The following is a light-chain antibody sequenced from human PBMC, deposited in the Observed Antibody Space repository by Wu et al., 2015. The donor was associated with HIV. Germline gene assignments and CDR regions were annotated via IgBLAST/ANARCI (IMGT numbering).Light chain of an antibody. CDR1: QGIRTY. CDR2: AAS. J-gene: IGKJ2*01. CDR3: QQVTQYPYT. Sequence: DIQLTQSPSFLSASVGGRVTISCRASQGIRTYLAWYQQKSGKAPNLLIYAASTLHDGVPSRFSGGGSGTDFTLTINSLQPEDFATYFCQQVTQYPYTFGQGTRVQIK. V-gene: IGKV1-9*01.